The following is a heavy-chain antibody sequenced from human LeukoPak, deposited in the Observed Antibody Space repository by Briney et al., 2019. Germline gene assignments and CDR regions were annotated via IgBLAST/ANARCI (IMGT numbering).Heavy chain of an antibody. D-gene: IGHD3-10*01. Sequence: GGSLRLSCAASGFTFSSYAMSWVRQAPGKGLEWVSVIYSGGSTYYADSVKGRFTISRDNSKNTLYLQMNSLRAEDTAVYYCARVSYGSGSYYLTRRAYFDYWGQGTLVTVSS. CDR3: ARVSYGSGSYYLTRRAYFDY. CDR1: GFTFSSYA. V-gene: IGHV3-66*01. J-gene: IGHJ4*02. CDR2: IYSGGST.